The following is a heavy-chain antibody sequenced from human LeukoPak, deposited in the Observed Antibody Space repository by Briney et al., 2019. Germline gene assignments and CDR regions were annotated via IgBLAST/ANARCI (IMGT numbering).Heavy chain of an antibody. CDR2: IYYSGST. V-gene: IGHV4-39*07. CDR1: GGSISSSSYY. Sequence: SETLSLTCSVSGGSISSSSYYWGWIRQPPGKGLEWIGSIYYSGSTYYNPSLKSRVTISVDTSKNQFSLKLSSVTAADTAVYYCARGSSSWNWFDPWGQGTLVTVS. D-gene: IGHD6-13*01. J-gene: IGHJ5*02. CDR3: ARGSSSWNWFDP.